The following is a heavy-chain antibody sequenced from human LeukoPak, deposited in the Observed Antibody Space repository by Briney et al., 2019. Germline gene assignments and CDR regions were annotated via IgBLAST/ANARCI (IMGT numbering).Heavy chain of an antibody. CDR1: GFSFSDYA. J-gene: IGHJ6*02. D-gene: IGHD1-14*01. Sequence: GGSLRLSCAASGFSFSDYAVSWVRQAPGKGLEWVSTVSGDAGTTYYADSVKGRFTISRDNSKNTLYLLMNSLRVEDTAVYYCASDPHHSSRMDVWGQGTTVTVSS. CDR2: VSGDAGTT. V-gene: IGHV3-23*01. CDR3: ASDPHHSSRMDV.